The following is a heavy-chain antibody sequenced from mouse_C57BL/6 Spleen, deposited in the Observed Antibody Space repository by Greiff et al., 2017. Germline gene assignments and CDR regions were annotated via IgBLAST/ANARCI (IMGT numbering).Heavy chain of an antibody. D-gene: IGHD2-12*01. CDR3: ASSYSPYWYFDV. CDR2: IDPSSGGT. J-gene: IGHJ1*03. V-gene: IGHV1-72*01. CDR1: GYTFTSYW. Sequence: QVQLQQPGAELVKPGASVKLSRKASGYTFTSYWMHWVKQRPGRGLEWIGRIDPSSGGTKYNEKFKSKATLTVDKPSSTAYMQLSSLTSEDSAVYYCASSYSPYWYFDVWGTGTTVTVSS.